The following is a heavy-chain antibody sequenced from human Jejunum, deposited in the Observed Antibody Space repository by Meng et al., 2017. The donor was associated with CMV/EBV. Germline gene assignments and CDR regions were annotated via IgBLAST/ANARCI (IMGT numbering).Heavy chain of an antibody. J-gene: IGHJ4*02. CDR2: IYSGGST. D-gene: IGHD6-6*01. V-gene: IGHV3-66*01. CDR1: GGSVSSHY. CDR3: ARDIYSSSLNWGY. Sequence: VQLQESGPGLVKPSETLSLTCTVSGGSVSSHYMSWVRQAPGKGLEWVSVIYSGGSTYYADSVKGRFTISRDTSKNTLYLQMNSLRAEDTAVYYCARDIYSSSLNWGYWGQGTLVTVSS.